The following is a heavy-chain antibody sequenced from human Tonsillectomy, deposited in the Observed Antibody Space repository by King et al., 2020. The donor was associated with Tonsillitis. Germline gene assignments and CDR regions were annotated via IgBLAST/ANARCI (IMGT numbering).Heavy chain of an antibody. CDR3: ARAVTQVAARRGTYYYYGMDV. V-gene: IGHV1-18*01. D-gene: IGHD6-6*01. CDR1: GYTFTSYG. CDR2: ISTYNGNT. J-gene: IGHJ6*02. Sequence: VQLVESGAEVKKPGASVKVSCKASGYTFTSYGISWVRQAPGQGLEWMGWISTYNGNTNYAQKLQGRVTMTTDTSTSTAYMELRSLRSDDTAVYYCARAVTQVAARRGTYYYYGMDVWGQGTTVTVSS.